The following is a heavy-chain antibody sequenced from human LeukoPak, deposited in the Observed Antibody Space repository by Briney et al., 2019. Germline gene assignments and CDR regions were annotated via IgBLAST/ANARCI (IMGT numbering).Heavy chain of an antibody. CDR2: IYTSGST. D-gene: IGHD3-22*01. V-gene: IGHV4-4*07. CDR3: ARDDGFYYDSCFDY. Sequence: SETLSLTCTVSGGSVSSYYWSWIRQPAGKGLEWIGRIYTSGSTNYNPSLKSRVTMSVDTSKNQFSLKLSSVTAADTAVYYCARDDGFYYDSCFDYWGQGTLVTVSS. CDR1: GGSVSSYY. J-gene: IGHJ4*02.